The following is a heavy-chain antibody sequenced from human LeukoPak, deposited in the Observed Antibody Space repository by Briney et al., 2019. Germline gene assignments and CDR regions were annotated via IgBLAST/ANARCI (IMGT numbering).Heavy chain of an antibody. CDR2: IDPNSDDI. V-gene: IGHV1-2*02. J-gene: IGHJ4*02. D-gene: IGHD5-18*01. CDR1: GYTYTGCF. CDR3: ARSAYNYGYVYFDH. Sequence: ASVKVSCKASGYTYTGCFIHYVRQAPGQGLEWMGWIDPNSDDIRYSETFKDRVTMTRDTSTNTAYMELSWLRSDDTAVYYCARSAYNYGYVYFDHWGQGTLVIVSS.